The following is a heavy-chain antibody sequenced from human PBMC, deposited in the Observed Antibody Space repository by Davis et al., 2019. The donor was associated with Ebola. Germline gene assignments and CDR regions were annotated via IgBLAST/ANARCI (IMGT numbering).Heavy chain of an antibody. D-gene: IGHD3-22*01. J-gene: IGHJ5*02. V-gene: IGHV3-30*14. CDR2: ISNDEIHK. Sequence: PGGSLRLSCAASGFSFSSYAMNWVRQAAGKGLEWVAVISNDEIHKYYADSVKGRFTISRDNSKNTLYLQMSSLRAEDTAVYYCATGETYYYESSGYYNSWGQGSLVTVSS. CDR1: GFSFSSYA. CDR3: ATGETYYYESSGYYNS.